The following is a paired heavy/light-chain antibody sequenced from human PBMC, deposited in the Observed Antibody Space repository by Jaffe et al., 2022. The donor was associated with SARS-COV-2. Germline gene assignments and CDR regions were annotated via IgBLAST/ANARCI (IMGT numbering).Light chain of an antibody. Sequence: EIVLTQSPATLSLSPGERATLSCRASQSVSIYLTWYQQKPGQPPRLLIYDASNRATGIPARFSGSGSGTDFTLTISSLESEDFAVYYCQQRSNWPRTFGQGTKLEIK. V-gene: IGKV3-11*01. CDR3: QQRSNWPRT. CDR1: QSVSIY. J-gene: IGKJ2*01. CDR2: DAS.
Heavy chain of an antibody. CDR3: ARDFRPLGAFSAFDV. Sequence: EVQLVDSGGGLVKPGGSLRLSCAVSGFTFTNYNMNWVRQAPGKGLEWVASISTSSGYIYYTDSVKGRFTISRDNTKNSLYLQMNSLRTEDTAVYYCARDFRPLGAFSAFDVWGQGTMVTVSS. V-gene: IGHV3-21*01. CDR1: GFTFTNYN. CDR2: ISTSSGYI. D-gene: IGHD1-26*01. J-gene: IGHJ3*01.